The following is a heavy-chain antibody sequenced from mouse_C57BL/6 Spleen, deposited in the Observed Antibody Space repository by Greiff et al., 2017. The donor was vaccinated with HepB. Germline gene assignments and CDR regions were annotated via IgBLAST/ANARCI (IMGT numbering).Heavy chain of an antibody. Sequence: EVKLQESGPGLVKPSQSLSLTCSVTGYSITSGYYWNWIRQFPGNKLEWMGYISYDGSNNYNPSLKNRISITRDTSKNQFFLKLNSVTTEDTATYYCARAPTGPYYYAMDYWGQGTSVTVSS. V-gene: IGHV3-6*01. CDR3: ARAPTGPYYYAMDY. J-gene: IGHJ4*01. CDR1: GYSITSGYY. D-gene: IGHD1-1*01. CDR2: ISYDGSN.